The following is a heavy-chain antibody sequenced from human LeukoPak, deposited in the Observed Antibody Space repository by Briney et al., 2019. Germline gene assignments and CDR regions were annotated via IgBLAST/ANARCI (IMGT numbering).Heavy chain of an antibody. CDR2: INPNSGGT. J-gene: IGHJ4*02. D-gene: IGHD3-9*01. CDR3: ARDRGVGVLRYSDWPSGY. V-gene: IGHV1-2*02. CDR1: GYTFTGYY. Sequence: GASVKVSCKASGYTFTGYYMHWVRHAPGQGLEWMGWINPNSGGTNYAQKFQGRVTMTRDTSISTAYMELSRLRSDDTAVYYCARDRGVGVLRYSDWPSGYWGQGTLVTVSS.